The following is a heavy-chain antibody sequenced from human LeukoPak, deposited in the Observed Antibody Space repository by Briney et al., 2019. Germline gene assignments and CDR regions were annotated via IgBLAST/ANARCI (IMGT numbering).Heavy chain of an antibody. D-gene: IGHD3-16*01. CDR3: AREWGL. J-gene: IGHJ4*02. CDR2: ISYDGSNK. CDR1: GFTFSDYA. V-gene: IGHV3-30-3*01. Sequence: PGRSLILSCAASGFTFSDYAMHWVRQAPGKGLEWVAVISYDGSNKYYADSVKGRFTISRDNSKNTVYLQMNSLRPEDTAVYYCAREWGLWGQGTLVTVSS.